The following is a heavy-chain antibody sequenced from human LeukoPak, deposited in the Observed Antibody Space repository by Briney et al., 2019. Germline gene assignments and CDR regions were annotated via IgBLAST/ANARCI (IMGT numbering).Heavy chain of an antibody. V-gene: IGHV4-38-2*02. CDR1: GYSISSGYY. D-gene: IGHD3-3*01. CDR3: ARDNFGVVRSAFDI. J-gene: IGHJ3*02. Sequence: SETLSLTCTVSGYSISSGYYWGWIRQPPGKGLEWIGSIYHSGSTYYNPSLKSRVTISVDRSKNQFSLKLSSVTAADTAVYYCARDNFGVVRSAFDIWGQGTMVTVSS. CDR2: IYHSGST.